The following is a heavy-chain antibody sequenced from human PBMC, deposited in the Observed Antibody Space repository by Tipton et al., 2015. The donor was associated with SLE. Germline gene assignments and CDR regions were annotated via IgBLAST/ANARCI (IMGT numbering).Heavy chain of an antibody. CDR1: GFNFGSYG. V-gene: IGHV3-33*05. CDR3: ARDCDTSNHLSWFDP. CDR2: IQTDGSRQ. J-gene: IGHJ5*02. Sequence: SLRLSCAASGFNFGSYGINWVRQAPGKGLEWVAGIQTDGSRQYYPDSVRGRFTISRDNSKNTVSLQLDSLRVEDTGIYYCARDCDTSNHLSWFDPWGQGTLVTVSS. D-gene: IGHD2-2*02.